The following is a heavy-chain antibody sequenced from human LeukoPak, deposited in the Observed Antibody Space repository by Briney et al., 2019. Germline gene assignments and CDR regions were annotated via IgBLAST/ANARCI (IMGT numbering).Heavy chain of an antibody. CDR2: INAGNGNT. J-gene: IGHJ3*02. CDR1: GYTFTSYA. V-gene: IGHV1-3*03. D-gene: IGHD2-15*01. Sequence: ASVKVSCKASGYTFTSYAMHWVRQAPGQRLEWMGWINAGNGNTKYSQEFQGRVTMTRDMSTSTVYMELSSLRSEDTAVYYCARTELGYCSGGSCEAFDIWGQGTMVTVSS. CDR3: ARTELGYCSGGSCEAFDI.